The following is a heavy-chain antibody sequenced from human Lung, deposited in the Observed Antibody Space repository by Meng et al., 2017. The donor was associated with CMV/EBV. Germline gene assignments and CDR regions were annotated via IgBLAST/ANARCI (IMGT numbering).Heavy chain of an antibody. J-gene: IGHJ4*02. V-gene: IGHV3-15*01. CDR3: TTDLVDTPMVTYDY. CDR1: GFTFSNAW. Sequence: SGFTFSNAWMSWVRQAPGKGLEWVGHIKSTTDGGTTDYAAPVQGRFAISRDDSSNTLYLQMNSLKSEDTAFYYCTTDLVDTPMVTYDYWGQGTLVTVSS. D-gene: IGHD5-18*01. CDR2: IKSTTDGGTT.